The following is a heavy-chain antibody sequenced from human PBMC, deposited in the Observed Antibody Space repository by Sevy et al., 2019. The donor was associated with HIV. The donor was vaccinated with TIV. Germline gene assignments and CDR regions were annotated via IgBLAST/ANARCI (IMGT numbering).Heavy chain of an antibody. V-gene: IGHV4-59*01. D-gene: IGHD1-1*01. CDR3: ARDSTTRPRVLDY. CDR1: GGSISSYF. Sequence: SETLSLTCSVSGGSISSYFWTWVRLSPDKGLEWIGNIYFTGNTDYSPSLKSRVSLSLDTSKSQFSLTLNSVTAADTAVYYCARDSTTRPRVLDYWGQGTLVTVSS. J-gene: IGHJ4*02. CDR2: IYFTGNT.